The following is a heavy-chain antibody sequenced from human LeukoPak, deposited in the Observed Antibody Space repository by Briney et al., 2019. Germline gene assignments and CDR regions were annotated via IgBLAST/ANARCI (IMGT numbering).Heavy chain of an antibody. CDR2: ISAYNGNT. V-gene: IGHV1-18*01. CDR3: ARDEAYSGYDLPPSFDY. D-gene: IGHD5-12*01. J-gene: IGHJ4*02. Sequence: GASVKVSCKASGYTFTSYGISWVRQAPGQGLEWMGWISAYNGNTNYAQKLQGRVTMTTDTSTRTAYMELRSLRSEDTAMYSCARDEAYSGYDLPPSFDYWGQGTLVTVSS. CDR1: GYTFTSYG.